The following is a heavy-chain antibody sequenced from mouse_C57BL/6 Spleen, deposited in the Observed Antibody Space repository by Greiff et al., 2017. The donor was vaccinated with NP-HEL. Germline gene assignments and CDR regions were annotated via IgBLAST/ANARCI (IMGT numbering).Heavy chain of an antibody. CDR1: GYSFTDYN. V-gene: IGHV1-39*01. Sequence: EVQLQQPGAELVMPGASVKLSCKASGYSFTDYNMNWVKQSNGKSLEWIGVINPNYGTTSYNQKFKGKATLTVDQSSSTAYMQLNSLTSEDSAVYYCARRAVVATNAMDYWGQGTSVTVSS. D-gene: IGHD1-1*01. CDR3: ARRAVVATNAMDY. J-gene: IGHJ4*01. CDR2: INPNYGTT.